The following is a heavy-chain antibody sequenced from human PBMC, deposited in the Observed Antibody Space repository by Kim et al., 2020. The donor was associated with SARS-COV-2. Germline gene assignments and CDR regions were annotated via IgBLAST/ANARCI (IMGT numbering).Heavy chain of an antibody. V-gene: IGHV7-4-1*02. CDR1: GYTFTSYA. J-gene: IGHJ3*02. CDR3: ARGLYDSSFISQGPLDAFDI. Sequence: ASVKVSCKASGYTFTSYAMNWVRQAPGQGLEWMGWINTNTGNPTYAQGFTGRFVFSLDTSVSTAYLQISSLKAEDTAVYYCARGLYDSSFISQGPLDAFDIWGQGTMVTVSS. CDR2: INTNTGNP. D-gene: IGHD3-22*01.